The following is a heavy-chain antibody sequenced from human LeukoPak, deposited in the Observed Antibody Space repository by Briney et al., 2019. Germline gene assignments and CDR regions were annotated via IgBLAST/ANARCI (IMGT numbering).Heavy chain of an antibody. D-gene: IGHD3-9*01. Sequence: SETLSLTCTVSGGSISSYYWSWIRQPPGKGLEWIGYIYYSGSTNYNPSLKSRVTISVDTSKNQFSLKLSSVTAADTAVYYCARELSYYDILTGYSATYFDYWGQGALVTVSS. J-gene: IGHJ4*02. CDR2: IYYSGST. V-gene: IGHV4-59*01. CDR3: ARELSYYDILTGYSATYFDY. CDR1: GGSISSYY.